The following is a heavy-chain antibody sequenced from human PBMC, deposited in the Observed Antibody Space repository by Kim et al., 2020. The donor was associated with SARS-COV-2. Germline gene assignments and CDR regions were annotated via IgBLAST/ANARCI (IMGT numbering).Heavy chain of an antibody. J-gene: IGHJ4*02. CDR2: ISSSGSTI. V-gene: IGHV3-48*03. CDR1: GFTFSSYE. CDR3: ASTSLAIWPAY. Sequence: GGSLRLSCAASGFTFSSYEMNWVRQAPGKGLEWVSYISSSGSTIYYADSVKGRFTISRDNAKNSLYLQMNSLRAEDTAVYYCASTSLAIWPAYWGQGTLVTVSS. D-gene: IGHD2-21*01.